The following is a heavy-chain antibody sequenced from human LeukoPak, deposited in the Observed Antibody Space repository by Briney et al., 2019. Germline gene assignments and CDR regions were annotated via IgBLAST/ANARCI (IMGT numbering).Heavy chain of an antibody. CDR3: ARTAAGYLSYYFDY. D-gene: IGHD6-13*01. CDR1: GGSISSGLYY. CDR2: IYHSGST. V-gene: IGHV4-39*01. J-gene: IGHJ4*01. Sequence: PSETLSLTCSVSGGSISSGLYYWVRIRPPPRKGLEWIGSIYHSGSTFYNSSLKGRVTISVDTTRNQFSLNLNPVTAADTAVYYCARTAAGYLSYYFDYWGQGTLVSVSS.